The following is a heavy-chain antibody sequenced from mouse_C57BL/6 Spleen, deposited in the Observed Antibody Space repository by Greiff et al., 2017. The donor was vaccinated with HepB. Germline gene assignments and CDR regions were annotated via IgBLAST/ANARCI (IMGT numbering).Heavy chain of an antibody. Sequence: EVNVVESGGGLVQPGGSLSLSCAASGFTFTDYYMSWVRQPPGKALEWLCFIRNKANGYTTEYSASVKGRFTISRDNSQSILYLQMNALRAEDIATYYCARSGYDVYAMDYWGQGTSVTVSS. D-gene: IGHD2-2*01. CDR2: IRNKANGYTT. CDR3: ARSGYDVYAMDY. V-gene: IGHV7-3*01. J-gene: IGHJ4*01. CDR1: GFTFTDYY.